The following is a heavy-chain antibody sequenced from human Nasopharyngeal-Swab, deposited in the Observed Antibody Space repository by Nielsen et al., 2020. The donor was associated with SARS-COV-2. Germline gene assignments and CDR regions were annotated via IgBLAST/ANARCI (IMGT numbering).Heavy chain of an antibody. Sequence: SLKIFCAASGFTFDDYAMHWVRQAPGKGLEWVSGISWNGGSIGYADSVKGRFTISRDNAKNSLYLQMNSLRAEDTALYYCAKASNPAVAGDFDYWGQGTLVTVSS. CDR3: AKASNPAVAGDFDY. CDR2: ISWNGGSI. J-gene: IGHJ4*02. V-gene: IGHV3-9*01. CDR1: GFTFDDYA. D-gene: IGHD6-19*01.